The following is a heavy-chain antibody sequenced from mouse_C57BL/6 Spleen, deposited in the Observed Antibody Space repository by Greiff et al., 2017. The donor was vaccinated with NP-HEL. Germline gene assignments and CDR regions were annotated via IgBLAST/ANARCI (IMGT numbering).Heavy chain of an antibody. CDR1: GFSLSTFGMG. D-gene: IGHD1-1*01. CDR2: IWWDDDK. Sequence: QVTLKVCGPGILQPSQTLSLTCSFSGFSLSTFGMGVGWIRQPSGKGLEWLAHIWWDDDKYYNPALKSRLTISKDTSKNQVFLKIANVDTADTATYYCARAFTTVVARAMDYWGQGTSVTVSS. CDR3: ARAFTTVVARAMDY. J-gene: IGHJ4*01. V-gene: IGHV8-8*01.